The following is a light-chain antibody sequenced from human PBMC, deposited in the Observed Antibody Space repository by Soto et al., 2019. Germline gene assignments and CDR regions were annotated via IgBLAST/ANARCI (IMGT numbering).Light chain of an antibody. CDR3: QQTYSTLGT. CDR2: DAS. Sequence: DIQMTQSPSSLSASVGDRVTITCRASQSVTDSLNWYQHKPGKAPKLLLYDASTLHSGAPSRFSGSGSGTDFTLTISSLQPEDFATYYCQQTYSTLGTFGQGTKVELK. V-gene: IGKV1-39*01. J-gene: IGKJ1*01. CDR1: QSVTDS.